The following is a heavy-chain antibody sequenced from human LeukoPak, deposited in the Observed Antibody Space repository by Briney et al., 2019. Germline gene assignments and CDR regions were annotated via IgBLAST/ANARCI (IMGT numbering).Heavy chain of an antibody. D-gene: IGHD6-19*01. CDR3: AKFFGGQWLGKDMFFDY. V-gene: IGHV3-23*01. Sequence: GGSLRLSCAASGFTFSSYAMSWVRQAPGKGLEWVSAISGSGGSTYYADSVKGRFTISRDNSKNTLYLQMNSLRAEDTAVYYCAKFFGGQWLGKDMFFDYWGQGTLVTVSS. CDR2: ISGSGGST. J-gene: IGHJ4*02. CDR1: GFTFSSYA.